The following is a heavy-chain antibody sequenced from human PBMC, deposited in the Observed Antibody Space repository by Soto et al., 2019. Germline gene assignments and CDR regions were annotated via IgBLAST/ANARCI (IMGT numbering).Heavy chain of an antibody. CDR2: IYATGTT. V-gene: IGHV4-4*07. D-gene: IGHD3-3*01. CDR3: ARTPSYYDFWSGPQLNYYYYGMDV. Sequence: SETLSLTCTVSGASISGFYWSWIRKSAGQGMEWIGRIYATGTTDYNPSLKSRVTISVDTSKNQFSLKLSSVTAADTAVYYCARTPSYYDFWSGPQLNYYYYGMDVWGQGTTVTVSS. J-gene: IGHJ6*02. CDR1: GASISGFY.